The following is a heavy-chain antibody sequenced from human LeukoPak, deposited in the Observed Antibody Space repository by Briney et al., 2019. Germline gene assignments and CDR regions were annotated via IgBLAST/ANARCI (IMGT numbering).Heavy chain of an antibody. D-gene: IGHD2-15*01. CDR3: ARGGYCSGGSCYSIDY. CDR2: FYHSGTT. V-gene: IGHV4-38-2*02. J-gene: IGHJ4*02. Sequence: SETLSLTCTVSGYSISSGYSWGWIRQPPGKGLEWVGTFYHSGTTYYNPSLNSRVTISVDTSKNQFSLRLSSVTAADTAVYYCARGGYCSGGSCYSIDYWGQGTLVTVSS. CDR1: GYSISSGYS.